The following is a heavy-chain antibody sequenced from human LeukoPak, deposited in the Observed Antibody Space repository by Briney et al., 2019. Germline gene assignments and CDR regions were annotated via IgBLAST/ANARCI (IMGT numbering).Heavy chain of an antibody. J-gene: IGHJ4*02. D-gene: IGHD3-9*01. Sequence: GASVKVSCKASGYTFTGYYMHWVRQAPGQGLEWMGWINPNSGGTNYAQKFQGRVTMTRDTSISTAYMELSSLRSEDTAVYYCARVISSRYFDSLSFQRQTLPLDSWGQGTLVTVSS. CDR3: ARVISSRYFDSLSFQRQTLPLDS. V-gene: IGHV1-2*02. CDR1: GYTFTGYY. CDR2: INPNSGGT.